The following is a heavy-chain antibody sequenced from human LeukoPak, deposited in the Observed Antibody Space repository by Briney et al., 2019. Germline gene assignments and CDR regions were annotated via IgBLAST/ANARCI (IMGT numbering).Heavy chain of an antibody. D-gene: IGHD3-22*01. J-gene: IGHJ4*02. Sequence: PGGSLRLSCVASGFTFSSYAMSWVRQAPGKGLEWVSAISGSGSSGGSTYYADSVKGRFTISRDNSKNTLYLQMNSLRAEDTAVYYCAKFKGGGYYYDSSGYYVKDYWGQGTLVTVSS. V-gene: IGHV3-23*01. CDR3: AKFKGGGYYYDSSGYYVKDY. CDR2: ISGSGSSGGST. CDR1: GFTFSSYA.